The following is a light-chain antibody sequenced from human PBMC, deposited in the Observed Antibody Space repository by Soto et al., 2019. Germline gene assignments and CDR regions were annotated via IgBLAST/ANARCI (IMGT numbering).Light chain of an antibody. Sequence: QSALTQPASVSGSPGQSITISCTGTSSDVGGYNYVSWYQQHPGKAPKLIIYDVTNRPSGVSNRFSGSKSGNTASLTISGLQAEDEADYYCSSYRSSSTPYVFGTWTKLTVL. CDR1: SSDVGGYNY. CDR3: SSYRSSSTPYV. V-gene: IGLV2-14*01. J-gene: IGLJ1*01. CDR2: DVT.